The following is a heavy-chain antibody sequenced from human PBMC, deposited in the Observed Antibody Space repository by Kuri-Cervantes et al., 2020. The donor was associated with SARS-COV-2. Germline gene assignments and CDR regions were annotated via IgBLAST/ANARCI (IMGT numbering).Heavy chain of an antibody. CDR2: IYYSGST. V-gene: IGHV4-61*01. Sequence: SETLSLTCTVSGGSVSSGSYYWSWIRQPPGKGLEWIGYIYYSGSTNYNPSLKSRVTISVDTSKNQFSLKLSSVTAADTAVYYCARDLWSSYYGSGISGYYYGMDVWGQGTTVTVSS. D-gene: IGHD3-10*01. CDR1: GGSVSSGSYY. J-gene: IGHJ6*02. CDR3: ARDLWSSYYGSGISGYYYGMDV.